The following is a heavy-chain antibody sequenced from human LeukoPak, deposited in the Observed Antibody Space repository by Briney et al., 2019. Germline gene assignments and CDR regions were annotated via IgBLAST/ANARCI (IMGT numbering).Heavy chain of an antibody. J-gene: IGHJ4*02. CDR1: GFTFRNSW. CDR2: ISADGSDT. Sequence: GGSLRVSCAASGFTFRNSWMHWLRRAPGKGLVWVPRISADGSDTIYADSVQGRFTISRDNAKNTLFLQMNSLRAEDTAVYYCARDRGGSGPTTTDYWGQGTLVTVSS. CDR3: ARDRGGSGPTTTDY. V-gene: IGHV3-74*01. D-gene: IGHD6-19*01.